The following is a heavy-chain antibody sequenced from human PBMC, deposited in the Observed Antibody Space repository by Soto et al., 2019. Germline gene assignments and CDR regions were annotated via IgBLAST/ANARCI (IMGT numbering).Heavy chain of an antibody. J-gene: IGHJ4*02. CDR2: VSGYNDKT. Sequence: GASVKVSCKASGYTFTNHGIGWVRQAPGQGLEWVGWVSGYNDKTKSAQKFKGRVTMTTDTSTSTAYMELRSLRSDDTAVYYCARDFYPVAYFFDYWGQGTLVTVPQ. CDR1: GYTFTNHG. D-gene: IGHD2-21*01. V-gene: IGHV1-18*04. CDR3: ARDFYPVAYFFDY.